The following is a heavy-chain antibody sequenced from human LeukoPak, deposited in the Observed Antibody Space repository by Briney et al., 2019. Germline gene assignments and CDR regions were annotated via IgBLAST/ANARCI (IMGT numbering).Heavy chain of an antibody. Sequence: GASVKVSCKASGYTFTGYYMHWVRQAPGQGLEWMGWISAYNGNTNYAQKLQGRVTMTTDTSTSTAYMELRSLRSDDTAVYYCARAYRGSYSSSWYRGWFDPWGQGTLVTVSS. CDR3: ARAYRGSYSSSWYRGWFDP. D-gene: IGHD6-13*01. CDR1: GYTFTGYY. J-gene: IGHJ5*02. CDR2: ISAYNGNT. V-gene: IGHV1-18*04.